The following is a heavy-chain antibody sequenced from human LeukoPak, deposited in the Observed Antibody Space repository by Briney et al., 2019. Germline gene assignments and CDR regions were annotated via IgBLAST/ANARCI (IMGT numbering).Heavy chain of an antibody. D-gene: IGHD2-21*02. V-gene: IGHV3-23*01. J-gene: IGHJ4*02. Sequence: GGSLRLSCAAAGFILSSYAMRWVRQAPGEGLEWVSAISATGYATYYADSVKGRFTISTDKSKSTVYLQMNSLRAEDTAVYYCARGGGDHHFDHWGQGTLVTVSS. CDR1: GFILSSYA. CDR3: ARGGGDHHFDH. CDR2: ISATGYAT.